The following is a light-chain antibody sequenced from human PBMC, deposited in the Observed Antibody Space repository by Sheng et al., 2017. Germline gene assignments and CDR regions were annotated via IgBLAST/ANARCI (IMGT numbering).Light chain of an antibody. CDR2: GRR. CDR3: QSRDSSATVF. V-gene: IGLV3-19*01. Sequence: SSELTQGPDVSVALGQTVTITCQGDTLRRYYASWYQQRPGQAPVLVSYGRRNRPPGIPDRFSGSSSGNTASLTITGAQAEDEADYYCQSRDSSATVFFGGGTRLTVL. CDR1: TLRRYY. J-gene: IGLJ2*01.